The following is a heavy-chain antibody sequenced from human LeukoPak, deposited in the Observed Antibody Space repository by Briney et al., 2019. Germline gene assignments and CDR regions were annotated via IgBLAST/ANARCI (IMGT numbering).Heavy chain of an antibody. CDR2: INHSGST. CDR1: GGSFSGYY. J-gene: IGHJ5*02. Sequence: PSETLSLTCAVYGGSFSGYYWSWIRQPPGKGLEWIGEINHSGSTNYNPSLKSRVTISVDTSKNQFSLKLSSVTAADTAVYYCARVDSSGYYFSHLMNWFDPWGQGTLVTVSS. D-gene: IGHD3-22*01. V-gene: IGHV4-34*01. CDR3: ARVDSSGYYFSHLMNWFDP.